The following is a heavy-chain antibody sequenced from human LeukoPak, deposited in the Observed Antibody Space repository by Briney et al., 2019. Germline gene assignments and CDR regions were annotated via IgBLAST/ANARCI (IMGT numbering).Heavy chain of an antibody. V-gene: IGHV3-23*01. Sequence: GGSLRLSCAASGFTFSSYAMSWVRQAPGKGLEWVSAISGSGGSTYCADAVKGRFTISRDNSKNTVYLQMNSLRAEDTAVYYCANEIRPNDYWGQGTLVTVSS. CDR3: ANEIRPNDY. CDR1: GFTFSSYA. D-gene: IGHD4-17*01. J-gene: IGHJ4*02. CDR2: ISGSGGST.